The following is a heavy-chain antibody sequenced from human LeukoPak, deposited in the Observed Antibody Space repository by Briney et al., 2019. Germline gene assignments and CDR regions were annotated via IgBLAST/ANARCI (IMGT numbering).Heavy chain of an antibody. V-gene: IGHV3-9*01. CDR1: GFTFDDYA. Sequence: GGSLRLSCAASGFTFDDYAMHWVRQAPGKGLEWVSGISWNSGSIGYADSVKGRFTISRDNAKNSLYLQMNSLRDEDTAVYYCAREASPPSLTYSTYYYDSSGPGEAFDIWGQGTMVTVSS. D-gene: IGHD3-22*01. CDR2: ISWNSGSI. J-gene: IGHJ3*02. CDR3: AREASPPSLTYSTYYYDSSGPGEAFDI.